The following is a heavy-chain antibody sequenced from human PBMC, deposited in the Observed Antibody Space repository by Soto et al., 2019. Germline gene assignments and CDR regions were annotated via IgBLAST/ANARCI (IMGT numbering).Heavy chain of an antibody. CDR2: INPISSTT. CDR3: AKKLGIHPFGSYGLEV. CDR1: GGNFITFA. J-gene: IGHJ6*02. V-gene: IGHV1-69*01. D-gene: IGHD7-27*01. Sequence: QVELVQSGAEVKKPGSSVKVSCKASGGNFITFAISWVRQAPGQGLEWMGEINPISSTTKYAHKFQDRVTISADGSSSTCHMELRSLKSEDTAIYFCAKKLGIHPFGSYGLEVWGQGTTVTVSS.